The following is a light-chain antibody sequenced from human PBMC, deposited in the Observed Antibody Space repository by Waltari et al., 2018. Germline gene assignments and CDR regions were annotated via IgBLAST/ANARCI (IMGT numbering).Light chain of an antibody. CDR2: DTF. Sequence: VLTQSPAILSLSPGERATLSCRPSQNIGYDLTWYQQKPGPAPTLVIYDTFNRATGVPARFSGSGSGTDFTLTISSLEPEDSAVYYCQQRYSWPRTFGQGTKVEIK. CDR1: QNIGYD. J-gene: IGKJ1*01. V-gene: IGKV3-11*01. CDR3: QQRYSWPRT.